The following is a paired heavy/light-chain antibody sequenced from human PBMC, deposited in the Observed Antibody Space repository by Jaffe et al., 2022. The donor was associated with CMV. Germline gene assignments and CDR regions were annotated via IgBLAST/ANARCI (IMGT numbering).Light chain of an antibody. V-gene: IGKV3-11*01. CDR2: DAS. CDR1: QSVSDY. J-gene: IGKJ4*01. Sequence: EIVLTQSPATLSLSPGEGAILSCRASQSVSDYLAWYQQKPGQAPRLLIYDASTRATGIPARFSGSGSGTDFTLTISSLEPEDFAVYYCQQRRKWPLTFGGGTKVEI. CDR3: QQRRKWPLT.
Heavy chain of an antibody. V-gene: IGHV3-23*04. J-gene: IGHJ4*02. CDR2: ISGSGTTS. CDR3: AKDTTIGARRGGLDS. CDR1: GLPFPNFA. D-gene: IGHD1-1*01. Sequence: EVQLVESGGGLVQPGGSLRLSCAASGLPFPNFAFTWVRQAPGKGLEWVAVISGSGTTSYYADSVQGRFSISRDSSTSTVFLQMNNLRAEDTAIYYCAKDTTIGARRGGLDSWGQGTLVTVAS.